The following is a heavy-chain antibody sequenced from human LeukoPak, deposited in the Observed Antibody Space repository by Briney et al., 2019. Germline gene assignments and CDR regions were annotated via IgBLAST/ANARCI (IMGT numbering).Heavy chain of an antibody. V-gene: IGHV3-7*01. CDR1: GFTFSSYW. CDR3: AQEMATGALWFDY. J-gene: IGHJ4*02. Sequence: GGSLRLSCAASGFTFSSYWMSWVRQAPGKGLEWVANIKQDGSEKYYVDSVKGRFTISRDNAKNSLYLQMNSLRAEDTAVYYCAQEMATGALWFDYWGQGTLVTVSS. D-gene: IGHD5-24*01. CDR2: IKQDGSEK.